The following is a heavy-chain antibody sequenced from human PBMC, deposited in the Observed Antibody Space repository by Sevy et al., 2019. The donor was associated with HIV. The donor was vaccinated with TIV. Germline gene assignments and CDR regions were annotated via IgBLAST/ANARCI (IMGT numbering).Heavy chain of an antibody. CDR2: IKRDGSEK. CDR1: GFTFSYYW. J-gene: IGHJ6*02. Sequence: GGSLRLSCAASGFTFSYYWMSWVRQAPGKGLEWVANIKRDGSEKYYVASVKGLFTISRDNAKTSLYLQMNSLRVEDTAMYYCARDCSSANCLWGMDVWGQGTMVTVSS. V-gene: IGHV3-7*03. D-gene: IGHD2-2*01. CDR3: ARDCSSANCLWGMDV.